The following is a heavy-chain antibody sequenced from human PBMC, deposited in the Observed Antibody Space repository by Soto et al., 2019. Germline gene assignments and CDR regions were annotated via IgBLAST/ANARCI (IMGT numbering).Heavy chain of an antibody. CDR3: ARKMVGDIYFDY. V-gene: IGHV1-2*02. Sequence: QVQLVQSGAEMKEPGASVRVSCKASGYAFTGYYLHWVRQSPGQGLEWMGWINPNSGDMGLLYPTRSGTYYAHKFQGRVTMTTDTSISTVYMELTWLRSDDTAVYYCARKMVGDIYFDYWGQGTLVTVSS. CDR1: GYAFTGYY. J-gene: IGHJ4*02. CDR2: INPNSGDMGLLYPTRSGT. D-gene: IGHD2-8*01.